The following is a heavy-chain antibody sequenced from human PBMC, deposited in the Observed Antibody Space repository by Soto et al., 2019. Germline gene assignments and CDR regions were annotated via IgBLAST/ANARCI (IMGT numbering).Heavy chain of an antibody. Sequence: QVQLQQSGPGLVKPSQTLSLTCTVSGDSISSDYYHWTWIRQSPGKGLEWIGYIHHSGSILYNPSVTSRVTIPVDTSKNQFSLHLTSVTAADTAVYFCAREDDGGDRLDVWGQGTTVNVSS. V-gene: IGHV4-30-4*08. CDR1: GDSISSDYYH. D-gene: IGHD2-21*02. CDR3: AREDDGGDRLDV. CDR2: IHHSGSI. J-gene: IGHJ6*02.